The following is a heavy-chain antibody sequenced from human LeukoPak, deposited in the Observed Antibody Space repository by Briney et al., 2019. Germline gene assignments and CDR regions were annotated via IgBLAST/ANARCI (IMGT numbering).Heavy chain of an antibody. CDR3: ARALDYVFDY. CDR1: GYTFTDYY. J-gene: IGHJ4*02. V-gene: IGHV1-2*06. CDR2: MNPNSGGT. D-gene: IGHD4-17*01. Sequence: ASVKVSCKASGYTFTDYYIHWVRQAPGQRLEWMGRMNPNSGGTNYAQKFRGRVTMTRDTSISTAYMEMSRLTSDDTAVFYCARALDYVFDYWGQGTLVTVFS.